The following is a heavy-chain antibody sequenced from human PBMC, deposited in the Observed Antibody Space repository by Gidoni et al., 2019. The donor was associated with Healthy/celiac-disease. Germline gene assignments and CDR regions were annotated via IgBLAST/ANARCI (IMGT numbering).Heavy chain of an antibody. CDR2: IDPSDSYT. CDR3: ARLYYDYVWGSYRLAGWFDP. V-gene: IGHV5-10-1*03. CDR1: GYSFPSYW. D-gene: IGHD3-16*02. Sequence: VQLVQSGAEVKKPGESLRISCKGSGYSFPSYWISWVRQMPGKGLEWMGRIDPSDSYTNYSPSFQGHVTISADKSISTAYLQWSSLKASDTAMYYCARLYYDYVWGSYRLAGWFDPWGQGTLVTVSS. J-gene: IGHJ5*02.